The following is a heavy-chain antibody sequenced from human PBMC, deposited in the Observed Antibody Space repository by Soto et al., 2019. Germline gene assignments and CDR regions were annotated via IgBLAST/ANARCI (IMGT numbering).Heavy chain of an antibody. CDR3: ARDRIKYSSGWSNY. CDR1: GFTFSSYA. CDR2: ISYDGSNK. V-gene: IGHV3-30-3*01. J-gene: IGHJ4*02. Sequence: GGSLRLSCAASGFTFSSYAMHWVRQAPGKGLEWVVVISYDGSNKYYADSVKGRFTISRDNSKNTLYLQINSLRSEDSVVFYCARDRIKYSSGWSNYWGQGTLVTVSS. D-gene: IGHD6-19*01.